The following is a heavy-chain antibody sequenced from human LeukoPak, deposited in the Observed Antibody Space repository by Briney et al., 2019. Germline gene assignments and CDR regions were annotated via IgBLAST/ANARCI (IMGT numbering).Heavy chain of an antibody. V-gene: IGHV4-34*01. CDR1: GESFSGYY. J-gene: IGHJ4*02. Sequence: SETLSLTCAVYGESFSGYYWSWIRQPPGKGLEWIGEINHSGSTNYNPSLKSRVTISVDTSKNQFSLKLSSVTAADTAVYYCAREGWSGVYWGQGTLVTVSS. CDR2: INHSGST. CDR3: AREGWSGVY. D-gene: IGHD3-3*01.